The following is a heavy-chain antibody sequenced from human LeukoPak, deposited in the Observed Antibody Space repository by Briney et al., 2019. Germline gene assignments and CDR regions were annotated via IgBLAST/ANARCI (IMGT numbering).Heavy chain of an antibody. Sequence: SETLSLTCAVYGASFSGYYWSWIRQPPGKGLEWIGEINHSGSTNYNPSLKSRVTISVDTSKNQFSLKLSSVTAADTAVYYCARHVLRYYGSGSYYVPQNWFDPWGQGTLVTVSS. J-gene: IGHJ5*02. CDR1: GASFSGYY. CDR2: INHSGST. CDR3: ARHVLRYYGSGSYYVPQNWFDP. D-gene: IGHD3-10*01. V-gene: IGHV4-34*01.